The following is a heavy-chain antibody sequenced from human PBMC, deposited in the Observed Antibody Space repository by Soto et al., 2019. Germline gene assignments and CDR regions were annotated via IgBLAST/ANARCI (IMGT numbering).Heavy chain of an antibody. CDR3: ARVPDR. V-gene: IGHV4-30-2*01. CDR2: IYHSGST. J-gene: IGHJ5*02. D-gene: IGHD2-2*01. CDR1: GGSISSGGYS. Sequence: QLQLQESGSGLVKPSQTLSLPCSVPGGSISSGGYSWSWIRQPPGKGLEWVGYIYHSGSTYYNPSRKRRVTIAVERAKTQFSLKLSSVRGADTAVYYCARVPDRWGQGTLVTVSS.